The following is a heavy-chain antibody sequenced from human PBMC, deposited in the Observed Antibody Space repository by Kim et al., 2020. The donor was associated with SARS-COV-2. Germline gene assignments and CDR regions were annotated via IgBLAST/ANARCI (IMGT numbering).Heavy chain of an antibody. CDR1: GGSFSGYY. Sequence: SETLSLTCAVYGGSFSGYYWSWIRQPPGKGLEWIGEINHSGSTNYNPSLKSRVTISVDTSKNQFSLKLSSVTAADTAVYYCARDAGYDYVWGSYRYLYWGQGTLVTVSS. V-gene: IGHV4-34*01. D-gene: IGHD3-16*02. J-gene: IGHJ4*02. CDR2: INHSGST. CDR3: ARDAGYDYVWGSYRYLY.